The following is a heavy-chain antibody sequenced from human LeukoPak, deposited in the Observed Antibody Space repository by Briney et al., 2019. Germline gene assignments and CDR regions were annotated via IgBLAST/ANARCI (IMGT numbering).Heavy chain of an antibody. J-gene: IGHJ4*02. CDR3: VLYYDTSGRNDY. Sequence: SEPLSLTCSVSAGSISSTTYYWGWIRQPPGKGLEWIGSISDSGSTYYNPSLKSRVTISVDTSKNQLSLKLTSVAAADTAVYYCVLYYDTSGRNDYWGQGTLVTVSS. D-gene: IGHD3-22*01. CDR2: ISDSGST. V-gene: IGHV4-39*01. CDR1: AGSISSTTYY.